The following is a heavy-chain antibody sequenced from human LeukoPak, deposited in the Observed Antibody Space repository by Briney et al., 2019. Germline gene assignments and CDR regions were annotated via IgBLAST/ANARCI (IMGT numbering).Heavy chain of an antibody. Sequence: SETLSLTCAVSGGSISSSNWWSWVRQPPGKGLEWIGEIYHSGSTNYNPSLKSRVTISVDKSKNQFSLKLSSVTAADTAVYYCARLGIAAAPTPPPIYYYGMDVWGQGTTVTVSS. CDR1: GGSISSSNW. V-gene: IGHV4-4*02. J-gene: IGHJ6*02. CDR2: IYHSGST. D-gene: IGHD6-13*01. CDR3: ARLGIAAAPTPPPIYYYGMDV.